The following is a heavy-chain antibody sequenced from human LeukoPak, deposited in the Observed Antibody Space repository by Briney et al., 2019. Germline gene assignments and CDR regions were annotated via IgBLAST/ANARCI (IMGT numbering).Heavy chain of an antibody. CDR2: IIPILGIA. CDR1: GGTFSSYA. J-gene: IGHJ5*02. CDR3: ARDHYDFWSGYSNWFDP. Sequence: SVKVSCKASGGTFSSYAISWVRQAPGQGLEWMGRIIPILGIANYAQKFQGRVTITADKSTSTAYMELSSLRSEDTAVYYCARDHYDFWSGYSNWFDPWGQGTLVTVFS. V-gene: IGHV1-69*04. D-gene: IGHD3-3*01.